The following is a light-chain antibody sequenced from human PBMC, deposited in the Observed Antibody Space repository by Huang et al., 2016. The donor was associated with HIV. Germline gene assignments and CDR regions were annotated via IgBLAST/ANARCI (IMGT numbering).Light chain of an antibody. CDR1: QSVSNY. V-gene: IGKV3-11*01. Sequence: DIVLTQSPATLSLSPGERATLSCRASQSVSNYLAWYQQKPGQAPRLLIYDISSRATGIPPRFSGSGSGTDFTLTISGLEPEEVAVYYCQQRYSSWTFGQGTKVEIK. J-gene: IGKJ1*01. CDR3: QQRYSSWT. CDR2: DIS.